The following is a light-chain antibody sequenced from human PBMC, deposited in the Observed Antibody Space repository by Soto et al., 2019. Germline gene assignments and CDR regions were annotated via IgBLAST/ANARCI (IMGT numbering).Light chain of an antibody. Sequence: EIVMTQSPATLSVSPGERATLFCRASQSISSSLAWYQQKPGQAPRLLIYGAFTRATGIPDRFSGSGSGTDFTLTISRLEPEDFAVYYCQQYGSSPPITFGQGTRLEIK. J-gene: IGKJ5*01. CDR3: QQYGSSPPIT. CDR1: QSISSS. V-gene: IGKV3-20*01. CDR2: GAF.